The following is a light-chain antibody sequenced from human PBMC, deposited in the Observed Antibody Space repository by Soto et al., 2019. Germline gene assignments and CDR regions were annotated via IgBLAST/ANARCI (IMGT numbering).Light chain of an antibody. CDR2: VNS. V-gene: IGLV1-40*01. CDR3: QSYDSSLSAVV. CDR1: SSNIGAGYD. J-gene: IGLJ2*01. Sequence: QSVLTQPPSVSGAPGQRVTISCTGSSSNIGAGYDVHWYQQLPGTAPKLLIDVNSNRPSGVPDRFSGSKSDTSASLAITGLQAEDEADYYCQSYDSSLSAVVFGGGTKLTVL.